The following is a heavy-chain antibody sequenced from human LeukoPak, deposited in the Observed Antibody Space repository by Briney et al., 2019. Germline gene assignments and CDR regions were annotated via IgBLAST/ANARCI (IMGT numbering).Heavy chain of an antibody. CDR1: GFTFSDYD. CDR2: IGTAGDT. V-gene: IGHV3-13*01. Sequence: GGSLRLSCAASGFTFSDYDMHWARQPTGKGLEWVAAIGTAGDTYYTGSVKGRFTISRENAKNSLYLQMNSLRAGDTAVYYCARVAKERVGGVYYFDYWGQGTLVTVSS. J-gene: IGHJ4*02. CDR3: ARVAKERVGGVYYFDY. D-gene: IGHD1-1*01.